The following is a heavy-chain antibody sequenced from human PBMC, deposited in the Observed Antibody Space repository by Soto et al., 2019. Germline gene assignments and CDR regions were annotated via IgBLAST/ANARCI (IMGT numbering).Heavy chain of an antibody. CDR1: GGSFSGYY. J-gene: IGHJ4*02. D-gene: IGHD2-2*01. CDR2: MNHSGST. V-gene: IGHV4-34*01. Sequence: QVQLQQWGAGLLKPSETLSLTCAVYGGSFSGYYWSWIRQPPGKGLEWLGEMNHSGSTNYNPSLKRRVTMSVDTSKNQFSLQLSSVTAAGTAVYYCASGGDVVPAAITSPYFGYWGQGTLVTVSS. CDR3: ASGGDVVPAAITSPYFGY.